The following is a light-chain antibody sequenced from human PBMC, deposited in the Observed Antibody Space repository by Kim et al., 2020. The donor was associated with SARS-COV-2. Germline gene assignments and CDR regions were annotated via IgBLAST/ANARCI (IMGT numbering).Light chain of an antibody. J-gene: IGLJ3*02. CDR3: NSRDSSGNHLV. CDR2: GKN. CDR1: SLRSYY. Sequence: SSELTQDPAVSVALGQTVRITCQGDSLRSYYASWYQQKPGQAPVLVIYGKNNRPSGIPDRFPGSSSGNTASLTITGAQAEDVADYYCNSRDSSGNHLVFG. V-gene: IGLV3-19*01.